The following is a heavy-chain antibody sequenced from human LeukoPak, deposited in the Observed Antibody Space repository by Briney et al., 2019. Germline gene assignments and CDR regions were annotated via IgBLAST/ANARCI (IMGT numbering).Heavy chain of an antibody. Sequence: GGSLRLSCAASGFTFSSNYMSWVRQAPGKGLEWVSVIYSGGSKYYSDSVKGRFTISRDNSKNTLYLQMNSLRAEDTAVYYCARGGGAYCSGGSCSPRYYYGMDVWGQGTTVTVSS. CDR1: GFTFSSNY. V-gene: IGHV3-66*02. J-gene: IGHJ6*02. D-gene: IGHD2-15*01. CDR2: IYSGGSK. CDR3: ARGGGAYCSGGSCSPRYYYGMDV.